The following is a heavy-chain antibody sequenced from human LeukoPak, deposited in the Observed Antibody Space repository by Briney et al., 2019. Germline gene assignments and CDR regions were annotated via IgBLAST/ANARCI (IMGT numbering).Heavy chain of an antibody. V-gene: IGHV3-23*01. J-gene: IGHJ2*01. CDR2: ITDSGSGT. CDR3: AKNLLGSESFSWYFDL. Sequence: GGSLRLSCAASGXTFSSHGMSWVRQAPGKGLEWVSSITDSGSGTCYADSVKGRFTMSRDNSKNTLYLQMNSLRAEDTAVYYCAKNLLGSESFSWYFDLWGRGTLVTVSS. CDR1: GXTFSSHG. D-gene: IGHD1-26*01.